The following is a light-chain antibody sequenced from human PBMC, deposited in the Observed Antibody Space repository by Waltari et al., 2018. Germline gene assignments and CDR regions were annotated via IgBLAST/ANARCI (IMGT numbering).Light chain of an antibody. V-gene: IGKV3-20*01. CDR3: QQYGSSAWT. CDR2: GAS. Sequence: EIVLTQSPGTLTLFPGESATLSCRASQPVRNSYVAWYRQKRGQAPELFIYGASNRATGIPHRISGSESGTDFTLTITGLEPEDFAVYYCQQYGSSAWTFGPGTKVELK. J-gene: IGKJ1*01. CDR1: QPVRNSY.